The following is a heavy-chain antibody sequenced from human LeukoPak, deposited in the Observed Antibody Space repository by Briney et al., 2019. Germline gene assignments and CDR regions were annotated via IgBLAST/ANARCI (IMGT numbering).Heavy chain of an antibody. CDR2: TSGSGGST. CDR3: VRDLDLGGYSSFVS. Sequence: GGSLRLSCAASGFTFSDYWMSRVRQAPGKGLEWVSSTSGSGGSTYYADSVKGRFTISRDNAKNTLYLQMNSLRAEDTAVYYCVRDLDLGGYSSFVSWGQGTLVTVSS. V-gene: IGHV3-23*01. D-gene: IGHD4-23*01. CDR1: GFTFSDYW. J-gene: IGHJ4*02.